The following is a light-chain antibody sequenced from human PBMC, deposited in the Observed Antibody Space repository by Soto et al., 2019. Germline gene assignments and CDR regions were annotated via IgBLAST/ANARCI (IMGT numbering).Light chain of an antibody. CDR1: SSDVGGYDC. Sequence: QSVLTQPASVSGSPGQSITISCTGTSSDVGGYDCVSWYQQHPGKAPKLMIYDVSNRPSGVSNRFSGSKSVNTASLTISGLQAEDEADYYCSSYTSSSTVVFGGGTKVTVL. V-gene: IGLV2-14*03. CDR2: DVS. J-gene: IGLJ2*01. CDR3: SSYTSSSTVV.